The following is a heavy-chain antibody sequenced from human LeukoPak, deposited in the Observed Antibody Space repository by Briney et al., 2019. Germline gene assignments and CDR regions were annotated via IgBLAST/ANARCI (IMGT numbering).Heavy chain of an antibody. V-gene: IGHV4-59*01. J-gene: IGHJ3*02. Sequence: TSETLSLTCAVSGASISSSYWSWIRQPPGKGLEWIGYINYSGNTKYNPSLESRVTISVDASNNQFSLRLSSVTAADTAFYYCARGYYDSRGYSNTFDIWGQGTLVTVSS. D-gene: IGHD3-22*01. CDR1: GASISSSY. CDR3: ARGYYDSRGYSNTFDI. CDR2: INYSGNT.